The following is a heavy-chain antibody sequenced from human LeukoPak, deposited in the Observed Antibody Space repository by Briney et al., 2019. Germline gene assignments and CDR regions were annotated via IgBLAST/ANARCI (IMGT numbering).Heavy chain of an antibody. V-gene: IGHV4-39*01. J-gene: IGHJ4*02. D-gene: IGHD4-11*01. CDR2: IYYSGST. CDR3: ARLHDYRFDY. Sequence: SETLSLTCSVSGGTISSTSYYWAWIRQPPGKGLEWIGSIYYSGSTYYNPSLKSRVTISVDTSKNQFSLKLSSVTAADTAVYYCARLHDYRFDYWGQGTLVTVSS. CDR1: GGTISSTSYY.